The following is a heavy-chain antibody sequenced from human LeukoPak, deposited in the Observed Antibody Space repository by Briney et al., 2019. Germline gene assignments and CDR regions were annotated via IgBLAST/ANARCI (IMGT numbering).Heavy chain of an antibody. CDR2: MSSSGDGR. J-gene: IGHJ4*02. CDR1: GFTFSSYS. CDR3: AKAPVTSCRGAFCYPFDY. V-gene: IGHV3-23*01. Sequence: GGSLRLSCAASGFTFSSYSMNWVRQAPGKGLEWVSAMSSSGDGRYYAASVRGRFTISRDTSRSTLYLQMNSLRAEDAAVYYCAKAPVTSCRGAFCYPFDYWGQGTLVTVSS. D-gene: IGHD2-15*01.